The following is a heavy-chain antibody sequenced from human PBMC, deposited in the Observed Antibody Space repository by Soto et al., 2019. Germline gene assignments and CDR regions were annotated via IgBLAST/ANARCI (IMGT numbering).Heavy chain of an antibody. V-gene: IGHV1-69*01. J-gene: IGHJ4*02. Sequence: QVQLVQSGAEVKKPGSSVKVSCKASGGTFSSYAISWVRQAPGQGLEWMGGIIPIFGTANYAQKFQGRVTITADESTSTAYMELSSLRSEDTAVYYCARWYYYDSRGYYSNAYYFDYWGQGTLVTVSS. CDR3: ARWYYYDSRGYYSNAYYFDY. CDR1: GGTFSSYA. CDR2: IIPIFGTA. D-gene: IGHD3-22*01.